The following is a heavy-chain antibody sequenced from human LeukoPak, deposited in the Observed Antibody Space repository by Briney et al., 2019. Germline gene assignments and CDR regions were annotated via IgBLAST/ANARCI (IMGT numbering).Heavy chain of an antibody. J-gene: IGHJ4*02. CDR2: ISGSGVGT. Sequence: GGSLRLSCAASGFTFSSYAMSWVRQAPGEGLEWVSAISGSGVGTYYADSVKGRFTISRDNSKNTLYLQMNSLRGEDTAIYFCAKDQSPHCSGDRCYAVDCWGQGTLVTVSS. V-gene: IGHV3-23*01. CDR3: AKDQSPHCSGDRCYAVDC. CDR1: GFTFSSYA. D-gene: IGHD2-15*01.